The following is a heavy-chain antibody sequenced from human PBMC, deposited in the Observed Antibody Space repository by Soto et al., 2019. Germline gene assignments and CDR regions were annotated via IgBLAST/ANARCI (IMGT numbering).Heavy chain of an antibody. D-gene: IGHD3-3*01. Sequence: GGSPRLSFAPSGFTFRSYVLHRGRPGPGKGLEWVAVVHYDGTKKYYADSVRGRFTISRDNSENILYLQMNSLRPDDTAVYFCARETSYDFWSGPQTMDVWGQGTTVTVSS. CDR1: GFTFRSYV. J-gene: IGHJ6*02. CDR2: VHYDGTKK. V-gene: IGHV3-33*08. CDR3: ARETSYDFWSGPQTMDV.